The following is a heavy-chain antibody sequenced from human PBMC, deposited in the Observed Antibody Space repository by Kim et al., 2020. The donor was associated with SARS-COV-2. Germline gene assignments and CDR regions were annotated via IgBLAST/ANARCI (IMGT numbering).Heavy chain of an antibody. J-gene: IGHJ6*02. V-gene: IGHV1-18*04. CDR2: ISTSNGNK. CDR1: AYTFTTYG. Sequence: ASVKVSCKASAYTFTTYGIAWVRQAPGKGLEWLGWISTSNGNKHYAQKFQGRVSIKIHTSSATAYIEVRGLKSGDTAIYYCVREREGADYYYYGLDVWGQGTTVTVSS. CDR3: VREREGADYYYYGLDV.